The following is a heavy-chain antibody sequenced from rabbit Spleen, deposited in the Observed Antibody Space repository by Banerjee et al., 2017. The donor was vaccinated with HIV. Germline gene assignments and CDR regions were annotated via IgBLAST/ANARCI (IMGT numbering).Heavy chain of an antibody. CDR2: IAGSSSGFT. Sequence: QSLEESGGGLVQPEGSLVLTCKASGFSFSSSDYICWVRQAPGKGLEWISCIAGSSSGFTYSATWAKGRFTISKTSSTTVTLQMTSLTAADTATYFCARDTGSSFSSYGMALWGPGTLVTVS. V-gene: IGHV1S40*01. J-gene: IGHJ6*01. CDR1: GFSFSSSDY. CDR3: ARDTGSSFSSYGMAL. D-gene: IGHD8-1*01.